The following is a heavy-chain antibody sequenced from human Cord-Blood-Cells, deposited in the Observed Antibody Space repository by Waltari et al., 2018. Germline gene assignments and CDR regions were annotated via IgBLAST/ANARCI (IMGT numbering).Heavy chain of an antibody. J-gene: IGHJ3*02. Sequence: QVQLVQSGAEVKKPGASVKVSCKASGYTFTSYAMHWVRQAPGQRLEWMGWINAGNVNTKYSQKFQGRGTITRDTSASTAYMELSSLRSEDTAVYYCARDRSDYIWGSYRYNAFDIWGQGTMVTVSS. D-gene: IGHD3-16*02. CDR1: GYTFTSYA. CDR2: INAGNVNT. V-gene: IGHV1-3*01. CDR3: ARDRSDYIWGSYRYNAFDI.